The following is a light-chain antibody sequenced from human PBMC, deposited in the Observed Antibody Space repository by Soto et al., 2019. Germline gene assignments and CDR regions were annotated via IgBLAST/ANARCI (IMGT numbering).Light chain of an antibody. Sequence: DIQMTQSPSTLSASVGDRVTITCRASQSISSWLAWYQQKPGKAPKLLIYDACSLESGVPSRFSGSGSGTEFALTIRSLQPDAFATYYVLQYNSYLYTVGEGNKLEIK. V-gene: IGKV1-5*01. CDR1: QSISSW. J-gene: IGKJ2*01. CDR3: LQYNSYLYT. CDR2: DAC.